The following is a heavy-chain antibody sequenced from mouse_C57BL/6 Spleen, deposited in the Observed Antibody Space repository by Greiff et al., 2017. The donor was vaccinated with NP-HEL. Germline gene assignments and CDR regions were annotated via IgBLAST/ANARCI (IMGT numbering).Heavy chain of an antibody. V-gene: IGHV1-55*01. CDR3: ASEGAYYGSSPYAMDY. D-gene: IGHD1-1*01. CDR2: IYPGSGST. Sequence: VQLQQPGAELVKPGASVKMSCKASGYTFTSYWITWVKQRPGQGLEWIGDIYPGSGSTNYNEKFKSKATLTVDTSSSTAYMQLSSRTSEDSAVYYCASEGAYYGSSPYAMDYWGQGTSVTVSS. J-gene: IGHJ4*01. CDR1: GYTFTSYW.